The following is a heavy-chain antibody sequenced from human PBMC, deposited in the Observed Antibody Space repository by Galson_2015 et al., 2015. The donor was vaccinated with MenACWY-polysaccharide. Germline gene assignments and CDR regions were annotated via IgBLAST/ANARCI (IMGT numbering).Heavy chain of an antibody. J-gene: IGHJ6*02. CDR2: IKKDGSEK. CDR3: ARVHLGLGL. Sequence: SLRLSCAASGLTFSNKWMTWVRQAPGKGLEWVASIKKDGSEKYYVDSVKGRFTNSRDNAKDSLYLQMNSVRAEDTAVYFCARVHLGLGLWGHGTPVTVSS. V-gene: IGHV3-7*01. CDR1: GLTFSNKW. D-gene: IGHD3-16*01.